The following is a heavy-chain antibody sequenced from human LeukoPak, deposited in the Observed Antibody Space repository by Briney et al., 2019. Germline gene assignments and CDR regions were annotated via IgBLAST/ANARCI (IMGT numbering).Heavy chain of an antibody. D-gene: IGHD2/OR15-2a*01. CDR3: ARGGAGNSVDDAYDL. V-gene: IGHV3-13*01. J-gene: IGHJ3*01. CDR2: IGTIGDT. Sequence: PGGSLRLSCAASGFTFSNYDMHWVRQVPGKGLEWVSSIGTIGDTYYPGSVKGRFTISRENAKNSLYLQMNSLRAGDTAVYYCARGGAGNSVDDAYDLWGQGTMVTVSA. CDR1: GFTFSNYD.